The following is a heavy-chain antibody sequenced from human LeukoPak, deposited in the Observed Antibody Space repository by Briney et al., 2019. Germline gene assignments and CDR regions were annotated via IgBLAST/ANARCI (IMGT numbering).Heavy chain of an antibody. Sequence: ASVTVSCKASGYSFADYYMHWVRQAPGQGLEGMGWIKPNSGGTRSAQKFQGRVTITRDTSISTAYMELSSLRYDDTAVYYCATNILVRDILNWFDPWGQGTLVTVSS. CDR1: GYSFADYY. CDR3: ATNILVRDILNWFDP. V-gene: IGHV1-2*02. CDR2: IKPNSGGT. J-gene: IGHJ5*02. D-gene: IGHD3-10*01.